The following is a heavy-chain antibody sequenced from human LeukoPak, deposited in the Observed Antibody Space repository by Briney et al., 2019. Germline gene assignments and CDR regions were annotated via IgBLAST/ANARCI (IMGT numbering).Heavy chain of an antibody. D-gene: IGHD6-6*01. CDR3: ARGVRIEYSSSSRNWYFDL. J-gene: IGHJ2*01. Sequence: SETLSLTCAVYGGSFSGYYWSWIRQPPGKGLEWIGEINYSGSTNYNPSLKSRVTISVDTSKNQFSLKLSSVTAADTAVYYCARGVRIEYSSSSRNWYFDLWGRGTLVTVSS. CDR2: INYSGST. CDR1: GGSFSGYY. V-gene: IGHV4-34*01.